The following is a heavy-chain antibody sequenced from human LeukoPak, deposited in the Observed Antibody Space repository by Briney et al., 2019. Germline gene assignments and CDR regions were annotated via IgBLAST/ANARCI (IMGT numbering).Heavy chain of an antibody. Sequence: GGSLRLSCAASGFTFSSYWMHWVRQAPGKGLVWVSRINSDGSSTSYADSVKGRFTISRDNAKNTLYLQMNSLRAEDTAVYYCARDGYDSSGYYYEFGAGYWGQGTLVTVSS. CDR1: GFTFSSYW. CDR3: ARDGYDSSGYYYEFGAGY. D-gene: IGHD3-22*01. V-gene: IGHV3-74*01. J-gene: IGHJ4*02. CDR2: INSDGSST.